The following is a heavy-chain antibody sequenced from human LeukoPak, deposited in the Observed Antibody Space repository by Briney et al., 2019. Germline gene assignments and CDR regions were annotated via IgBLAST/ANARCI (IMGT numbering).Heavy chain of an antibody. CDR1: GGSFSGYY. V-gene: IGHV4-34*01. Sequence: PSETLSHTCAVYGGSFSGYYWSWIRQPPGKGLEWIGEINHSGSTNYNPSLKSRVTISVDTSKNQFSLKLSSVTAADTAVYYCARSPDSSGYYYVVWGQGTLVTVSS. CDR3: ARSPDSSGYYYVV. J-gene: IGHJ4*02. CDR2: INHSGST. D-gene: IGHD3-22*01.